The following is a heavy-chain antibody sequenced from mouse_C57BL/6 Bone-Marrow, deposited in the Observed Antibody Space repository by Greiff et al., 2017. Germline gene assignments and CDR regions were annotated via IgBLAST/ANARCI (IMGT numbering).Heavy chain of an antibody. J-gene: IGHJ4*01. D-gene: IGHD2-10*01. V-gene: IGHV1-53*01. Sequence: QVQLQQSGAELVKPGASVKLSCTASGYTFTSYWMHWVKQRPEQGLEWIGNINPSNGGTNYNEKFKSKATITVDKSSSTAYMQLSSLTSEDAAVYYCAGSLLAYALDYWGQGTTVTVSS. CDR1: GYTFTSYW. CDR3: AGSLLAYALDY. CDR2: INPSNGGT.